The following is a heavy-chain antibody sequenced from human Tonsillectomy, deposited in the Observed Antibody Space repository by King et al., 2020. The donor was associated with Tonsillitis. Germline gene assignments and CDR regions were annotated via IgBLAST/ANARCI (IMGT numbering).Heavy chain of an antibody. V-gene: IGHV3-23*04. CDR2: LSGSSERK. D-gene: IGHD6-13*01. J-gene: IGHJ2*01. CDR1: GFTFSSYA. Sequence: VQLVESGGGLVQPGGSLRLSCAASGFTFSSYAVSWVRQAPGKGLEWVSSLSGSSERKYYADSVRGRFTLSRDNSINTVYLQMDSLRAEDTAVYYCAKVAEQQLVRWYFDLWGRGTLVSVSS. CDR3: AKVAEQQLVRWYFDL.